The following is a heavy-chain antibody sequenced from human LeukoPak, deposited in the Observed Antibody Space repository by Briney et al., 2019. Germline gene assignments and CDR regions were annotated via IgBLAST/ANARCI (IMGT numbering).Heavy chain of an antibody. D-gene: IGHD6-6*01. J-gene: IGHJ6*03. CDR2: ISAYNGNT. V-gene: IGHV1-18*01. CDR1: GYTFTSYG. Sequence: ASVKVSCKASGYTFTSYGISWVRQAPGQGLEWMGWISAYNGNTNYAQKLQGRVTKTTDTSTSTAYMELRSLRSDDTAVYYCARDRYSSSSYYYYYYMDVWGKGTTVTVSS. CDR3: ARDRYSSSSYYYYYYMDV.